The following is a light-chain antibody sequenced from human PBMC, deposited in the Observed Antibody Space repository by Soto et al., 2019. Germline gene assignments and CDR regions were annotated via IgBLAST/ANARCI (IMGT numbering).Light chain of an antibody. CDR2: DAS. CDR3: QQRSSWPLT. CDR1: QSISSY. J-gene: IGKJ4*02. V-gene: IGKV3-11*01. Sequence: EIVLTQSPATLSLSPGERATLSSRASQSISSYLAWYQQKRGQAPRLLIYDASNRATGIPARFSGSGSGTDFTLTISSLETEDFAVYYCQQRSSWPLTFGGGTKVDI.